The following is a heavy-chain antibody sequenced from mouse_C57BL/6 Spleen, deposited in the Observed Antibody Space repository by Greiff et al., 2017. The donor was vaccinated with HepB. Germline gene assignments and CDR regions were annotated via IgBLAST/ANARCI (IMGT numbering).Heavy chain of an antibody. CDR2: IWSGGST. D-gene: IGHD2-3*01. CDR3: ARNDGYYPAWFAY. V-gene: IGHV2-2*01. CDR1: GFSLTSYG. Sequence: QVQLKESGPGLVQPSQSLSITCTVSGFSLTSYGVHWVRQSPGKGLEWLGVIWSGGSTDYNAAFISRLSLSKDNSKSQVFFKMNSLQADDTAIYYCARNDGYYPAWFAYWGQGTLVTVSA. J-gene: IGHJ3*01.